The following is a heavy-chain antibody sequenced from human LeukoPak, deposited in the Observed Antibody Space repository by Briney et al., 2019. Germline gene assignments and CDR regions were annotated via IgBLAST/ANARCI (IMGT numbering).Heavy chain of an antibody. CDR2: INSDGSST. CDR3: ARGSVATAYFDY. D-gene: IGHD5-18*01. J-gene: IGHJ4*02. V-gene: IGHV3-74*01. Sequence: GGSLRLSCAASGFTFSSYWIHWVRQAPGKGLVWVSRINSDGSSTSYADSVKGRFTISRDNAKNTLYLQMNSLRAEDTAVYYCARGSVATAYFDYWGQGTLVTMSS. CDR1: GFTFSSYW.